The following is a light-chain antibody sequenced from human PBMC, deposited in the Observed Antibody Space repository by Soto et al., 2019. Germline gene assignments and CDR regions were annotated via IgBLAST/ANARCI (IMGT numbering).Light chain of an antibody. J-gene: IGKJ2*01. CDR2: GAS. Sequence: EIVMTQSPATLSVSPGERATLFCRASHSVNANLAWYQQKPGQAPRLLIYGASTRATGIPARFSGSGSGTDFTLTISSLQSEDFAVYYCQHYYIWPPGYTFGQGTKLEIK. CDR1: HSVNAN. V-gene: IGKV3-15*01. CDR3: QHYYIWPPGYT.